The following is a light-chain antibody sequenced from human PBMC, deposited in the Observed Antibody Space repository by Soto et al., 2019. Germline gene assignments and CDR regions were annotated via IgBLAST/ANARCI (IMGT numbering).Light chain of an antibody. CDR2: DVS. CDR3: CTYAGSRYV. V-gene: IGLV2-11*01. Sequence: QSALTQPRSVSGSPGQSVTISCTGTSSGVGGYNYVSWYQQHPGKAPKLMIYDVSKRPSGVPDRFSGSKSGNTASLTISGLQAEDEADYYCCTYAGSRYVFGTGTKVPVL. J-gene: IGLJ1*01. CDR1: SSGVGGYNY.